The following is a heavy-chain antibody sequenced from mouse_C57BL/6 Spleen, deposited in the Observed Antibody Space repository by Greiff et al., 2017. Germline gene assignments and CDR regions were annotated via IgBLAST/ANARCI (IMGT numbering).Heavy chain of an antibody. CDR2: INPNNGGT. J-gene: IGHJ4*01. D-gene: IGHD1-1*01. CDR1: GYTFTDYN. Sequence: EVKLVESGPELVKPGASVKIPCKASGYTFTDYNMDWVKQSHGKSLEWIGDINPNNGGTIYNQKFKGKATLTVDKSSSTAYMELRSLTSEDTAVYYCAREGNYGSSYDAMDYWGQGTSVTVSS. CDR3: AREGNYGSSYDAMDY. V-gene: IGHV1-18*01.